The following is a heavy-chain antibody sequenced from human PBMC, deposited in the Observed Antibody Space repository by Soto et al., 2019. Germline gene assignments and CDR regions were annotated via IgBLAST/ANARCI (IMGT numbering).Heavy chain of an antibody. Sequence: PXESPTISCKGSGYSFTRYWIGLVRQMPGKGLDWMGIIYPGDSDTRYSPSFQGQVTISADKSISTAYLQWSSLKASDTAMYYCAIATYSSSWYDYYYYYGMDVWGQGTTVTVSS. CDR1: GYSFTRYW. V-gene: IGHV5-51*01. CDR2: IYPGDSDT. CDR3: AIATYSSSWYDYYYYYGMDV. D-gene: IGHD6-13*01. J-gene: IGHJ6*02.